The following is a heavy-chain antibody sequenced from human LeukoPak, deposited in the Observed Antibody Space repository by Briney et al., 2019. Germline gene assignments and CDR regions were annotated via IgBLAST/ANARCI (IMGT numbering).Heavy chain of an antibody. J-gene: IGHJ4*02. Sequence: ASVKVSCTASGYIFTDYYMHWVRQAPGQELGWMGRINPNSGGTNYAQKFQGRVTMTRDTSISTAYTELSSLRSEDTATYYCARVVAAAGTTPPDYWGQGTLVTVSS. CDR1: GYIFTDYY. V-gene: IGHV1/OR15-1*01. D-gene: IGHD6-13*01. CDR3: ARVVAAAGTTPPDY. CDR2: INPNSGGT.